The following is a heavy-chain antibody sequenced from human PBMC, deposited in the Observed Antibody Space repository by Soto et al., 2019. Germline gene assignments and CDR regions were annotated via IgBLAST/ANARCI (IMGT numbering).Heavy chain of an antibody. V-gene: IGHV3-23*01. D-gene: IGHD6-6*01. Sequence: GGSLRLSCAASGFTFSSYAISCVRHSPFRGLEWVSIISGNGGSTYYAASVKGRFTISRDNTKNTLYLQMDSLTAEDTAVYYCAKGSEFSNSYTLDFDFWGQGALVTVSS. J-gene: IGHJ4*02. CDR1: GFTFSSYA. CDR2: ISGNGGST. CDR3: AKGSEFSNSYTLDFDF.